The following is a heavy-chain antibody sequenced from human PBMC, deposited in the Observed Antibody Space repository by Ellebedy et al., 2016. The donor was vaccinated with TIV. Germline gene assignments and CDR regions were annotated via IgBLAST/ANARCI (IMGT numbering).Heavy chain of an antibody. CDR3: AREGCGGDCDGNWFDP. D-gene: IGHD2-21*02. CDR2: ISTYYGNT. CDR1: GYTFTTYG. V-gene: IGHV1-18*01. Sequence: ASVKVSCXASGYTFTTYGISWVRQAPGQGLEWTGWISTYYGNTNYAQQVQGRVTLTSDTSINTAYMELSSLRSDDTAVYYCAREGCGGDCDGNWFDPWGQGTLVTVSS. J-gene: IGHJ5*02.